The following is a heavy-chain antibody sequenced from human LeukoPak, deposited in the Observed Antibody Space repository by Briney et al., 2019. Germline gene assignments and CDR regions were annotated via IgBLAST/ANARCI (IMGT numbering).Heavy chain of an antibody. CDR2: ISYDGSNK. Sequence: GGSLRLSCAASGLTFSSYAMHWVRQAPGKGLERVAVISYDGSNKYYADSVKGRFTISRDNSKNTLYLQMNSLRAEDTAVYYCARDGASPGPLRPFDPWGQGTLVTVSS. CDR3: ARDGASPGPLRPFDP. V-gene: IGHV3-30-3*01. D-gene: IGHD4/OR15-4a*01. J-gene: IGHJ5*02. CDR1: GLTFSSYA.